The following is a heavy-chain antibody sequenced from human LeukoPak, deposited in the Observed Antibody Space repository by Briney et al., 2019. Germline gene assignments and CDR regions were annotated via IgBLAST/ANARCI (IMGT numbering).Heavy chain of an antibody. CDR2: INHSGST. CDR3: AREPFGLGRSSSGMENFQH. Sequence: PSETLSLTCAVYGGSFSGYYWSWIRQPPGKGLEWIGEINHSGSTNYNPSLKSRVTISVDTSKNQFSLKLSSVTAADTAVYYCAREPFGLGRSSSGMENFQHWGQGTLVTVSS. J-gene: IGHJ1*01. D-gene: IGHD6-6*01. V-gene: IGHV4-34*01. CDR1: GGSFSGYY.